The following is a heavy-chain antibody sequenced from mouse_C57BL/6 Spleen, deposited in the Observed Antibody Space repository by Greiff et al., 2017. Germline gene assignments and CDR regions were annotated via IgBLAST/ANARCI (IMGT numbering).Heavy chain of an antibody. D-gene: IGHD2-1*01. CDR3: ARRGIYYDAMDY. CDR2: IYPSDSET. Sequence: QVQLQQPGAELVRPGSSVKLSCKASGYTFTSYWMDWVKQRPGQGLEWIGNIYPSDSETHYNQKFKDKATLTVDKSSSTAYMQLSSLTSEDSAVYYCARRGIYYDAMDYWGQGTSVTVSS. CDR1: GYTFTSYW. J-gene: IGHJ4*01. V-gene: IGHV1-61*01.